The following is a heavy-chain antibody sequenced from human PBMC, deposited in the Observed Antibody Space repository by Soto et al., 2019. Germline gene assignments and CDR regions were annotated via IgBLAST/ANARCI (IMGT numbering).Heavy chain of an antibody. V-gene: IGHV4-30-4*01. CDR1: GGSISSGDYY. CDR2: IYYSGTT. Sequence: QVQLQESGPGLVKPSQTLSLTCTVSGGSISSGDYYWSWIRQPPGKGLEWIGYIYYSGTTYYNPSLKSRVTISVDTSENQFSLKLSSVTAAATAVYFCARALIQLWPHYYYGMDVWGQGTTVTVSS. J-gene: IGHJ6*02. CDR3: ARALIQLWPHYYYGMDV. D-gene: IGHD5-18*01.